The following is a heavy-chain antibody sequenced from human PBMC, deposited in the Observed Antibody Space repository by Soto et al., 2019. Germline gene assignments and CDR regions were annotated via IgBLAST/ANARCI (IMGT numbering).Heavy chain of an antibody. Sequence: SETLSLTCAVYGGSFSGYYWSWIRRPPGKGLEWIGEINHSGSTNYNPSLKSRVTISVDTSKNQFSLKLSSVTAADTAVYYCARGLRWYYYGSGSPVWGKGTTVTVS. V-gene: IGHV4-34*01. CDR2: INHSGST. CDR3: ARGLRWYYYGSGSPV. CDR1: GGSFSGYY. D-gene: IGHD3-10*01. J-gene: IGHJ6*03.